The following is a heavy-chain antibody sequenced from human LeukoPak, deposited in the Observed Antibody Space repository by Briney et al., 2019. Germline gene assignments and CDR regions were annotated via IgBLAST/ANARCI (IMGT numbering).Heavy chain of an antibody. D-gene: IGHD2-2*01. Sequence: SETLSLTCTVSGGPISSYYWSWIRQPPGKGLEWIGYIYYSGSTNYNPSLKSRVTISVDTSKNQFSLKLSSVTAADTAVYYCARSYCSSTSCYEFRFDYWGQGTLVTVSS. CDR2: IYYSGST. CDR1: GGPISSYY. V-gene: IGHV4-59*01. J-gene: IGHJ4*02. CDR3: ARSYCSSTSCYEFRFDY.